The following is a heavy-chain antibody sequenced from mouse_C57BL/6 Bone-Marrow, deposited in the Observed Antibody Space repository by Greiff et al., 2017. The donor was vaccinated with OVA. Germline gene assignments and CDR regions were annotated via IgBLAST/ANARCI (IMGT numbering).Heavy chain of an antibody. D-gene: IGHD2-5*01. CDR2: IDPTDSYT. J-gene: IGHJ3*01. CDR1: GYTFTSYW. V-gene: IGHV1-69*01. CDR3: ARENYSNLVAY. Sequence: VQLQQPGAELVMPGASVKLSCKASGYTFTSYWMPWVKQRPGQGLEWIGEIDPTDSYTNYNQKFKGKSTLTIDKSSSTAYMQLSSLTSEDSAVYYCARENYSNLVAYWGQGNLVTVSA.